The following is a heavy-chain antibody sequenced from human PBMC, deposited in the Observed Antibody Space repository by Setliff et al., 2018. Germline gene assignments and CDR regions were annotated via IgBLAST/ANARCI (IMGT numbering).Heavy chain of an antibody. V-gene: IGHV3-23*01. Sequence: PGGSLRLSCEAFGFTFNNYWMSWVRQAPGKGLEWVSAIIGGGGEAYYSGSVRGRFTISRDDSKNTLYLQMDSLRVEDTALYYCVKELAVGGMGYFDSWGQGTLVTVSS. J-gene: IGHJ4*02. CDR2: IIGGGGEA. CDR3: VKELAVGGMGYFDS. CDR1: GFTFNNYW. D-gene: IGHD6-19*01.